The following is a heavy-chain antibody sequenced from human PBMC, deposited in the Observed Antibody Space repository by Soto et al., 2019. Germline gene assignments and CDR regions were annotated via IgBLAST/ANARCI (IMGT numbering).Heavy chain of an antibody. CDR2: VKRSGNP. Sequence: VRLHQWGEGRLKPWGTFSLTWGAYGGYFHDNSWGGIPQSPGKGLEWIEEVKRSGNPYYTPSLGSRVSTSIDLSKNQFSLSLTSVTAADTAVYYCARGLTTVYLMRRYYAFDIWSQGTMVTVSS. CDR3: ARGLTTVYLMRRYYAFDI. D-gene: IGHD4-4*01. CDR1: GGYFHDNS. J-gene: IGHJ3*02. V-gene: IGHV4-34*01.